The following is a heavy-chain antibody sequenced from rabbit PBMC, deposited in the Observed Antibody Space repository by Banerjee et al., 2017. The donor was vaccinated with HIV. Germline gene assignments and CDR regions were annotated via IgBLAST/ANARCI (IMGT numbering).Heavy chain of an antibody. CDR3: AREEYVGYGYANL. CDR1: GFSFRSSYW. Sequence: QEQLEESGGDLVKPEGSLTLTCTASGFSFRSSYWICWIRQAPGKGLEWIACIDAGSNGNTYYASWAKGRFTVSKTSSTTVTLQMTSLTAAYTATYFCAREEYVGYGYANLWGPGLLVTVS. J-gene: IGHJ4*01. V-gene: IGHV1S45*01. CDR2: IDAGSNGNT. D-gene: IGHD6-1*01.